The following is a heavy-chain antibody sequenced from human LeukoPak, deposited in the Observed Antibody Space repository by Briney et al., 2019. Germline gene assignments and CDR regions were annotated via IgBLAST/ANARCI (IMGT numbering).Heavy chain of an antibody. CDR1: GYTFTDYY. J-gene: IGHJ4*02. CDR3: ARSMSNVYEHLDY. D-gene: IGHD3-16*01. V-gene: IGHV1-2*02. CDR2: VNPNTGGT. Sequence: ASVKVSCKASGYTFTDYYMHWVRQAPGQGLEWMGCVNPNTGGTNYAQKFQGSVTMTRDTSITTGYMELSRLTSDDTAVYYCARSMSNVYEHLDYWGQGTLVIVSS.